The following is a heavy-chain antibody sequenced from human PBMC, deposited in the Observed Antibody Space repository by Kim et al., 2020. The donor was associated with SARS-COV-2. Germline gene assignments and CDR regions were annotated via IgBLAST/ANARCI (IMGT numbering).Heavy chain of an antibody. CDR3: ARDRSSWAENYFDF. D-gene: IGHD6-13*01. CDR1: SGSISTYY. V-gene: IGHV4-59*01. Sequence: SETLSLTCTVSSGSISTYYWGWIWQPPGKGLEWVGSISYNGRPNYNPSLESRVTISVDTSKNQFSLRLSSVTAADTAIYYCARDRSSWAENYFDFWGRGTLVTVSS. CDR2: ISYNGRP. J-gene: IGHJ4*02.